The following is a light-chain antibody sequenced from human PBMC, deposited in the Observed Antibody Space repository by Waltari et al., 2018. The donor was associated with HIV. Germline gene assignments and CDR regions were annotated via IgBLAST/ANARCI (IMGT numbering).Light chain of an antibody. V-gene: IGLV2-14*01. Sequence: QSALTQPASVSGSPGQSITISCSVNDYAYVSWYQHHPGKAPKVIIYEVSNRPSGLSNRFSGSKSGNTATLTISGLQPEDEAVYFCTSYVSSSTPVFGRGTKVTVL. J-gene: IGLJ3*02. CDR2: EVS. CDR1: VNDYAY. CDR3: TSYVSSSTPV.